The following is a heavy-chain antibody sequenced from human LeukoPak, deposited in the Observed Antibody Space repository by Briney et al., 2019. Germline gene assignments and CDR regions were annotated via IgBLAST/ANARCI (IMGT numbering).Heavy chain of an antibody. J-gene: IGHJ4*02. V-gene: IGHV4-59*08. D-gene: IGHD6-13*01. CDR2: ISYSGNT. CDR1: GGSISSYY. Sequence: SETLSLTCTVSGGSISSYYWCWIRQPPGPGLEWIGYISYSGNTNYNPSLKSRVTISVDTSKNQFSLKLSSVTAADTAVYYCARQGGYIAPLALWGQGTLVTVSS. CDR3: ARQGGYIAPLAL.